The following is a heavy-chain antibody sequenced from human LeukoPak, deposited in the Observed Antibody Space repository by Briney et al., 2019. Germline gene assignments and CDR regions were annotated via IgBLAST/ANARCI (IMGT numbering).Heavy chain of an antibody. CDR1: GGTFSSYA. J-gene: IGHJ6*02. CDR3: ARVQYGSGSYAYYGMDV. CDR2: IIPIFGTA. D-gene: IGHD3-10*01. V-gene: IGHV1-69*13. Sequence: EASVKVSCKASGGTFSSYAISWVRQAPGQGLEWMGGIIPIFGTANYAQKFQGRVTITADESTSTAYMELSSLRSEDTAVYYCARVQYGSGSYAYYGMDVWGQGTTVTVSS.